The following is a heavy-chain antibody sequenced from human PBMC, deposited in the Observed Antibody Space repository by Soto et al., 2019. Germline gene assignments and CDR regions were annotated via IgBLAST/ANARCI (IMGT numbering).Heavy chain of an antibody. V-gene: IGHV3-30*19. CDR2: ISYDGSNK. D-gene: IGHD3-9*01. CDR1: GFSLSTYG. CDR3: ARDGPDYYILTGYYSGLDY. J-gene: IGHJ4*02. Sequence: GGSLRLSCVASGFSLSTYGMHWVRQAPGKGLEWVAVISYDGSNKYYADSVKGRFIIFRDNSKNTLYLQMNSLRAEDTAVYYCARDGPDYYILTGYYSGLDYWGEGTLVTVSS.